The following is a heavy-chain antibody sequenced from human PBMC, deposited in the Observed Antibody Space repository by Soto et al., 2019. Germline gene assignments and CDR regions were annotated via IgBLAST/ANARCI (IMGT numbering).Heavy chain of an antibody. Sequence: GGSLRLSCVASGFTFSDYYMTWIRQAPGKGLEWVSYISSNGVSMYYGDSVKGRFTISRDDAGNSLHLQMNSLRAEDTAVYYCARLTSLGHPYYFGMDVWGQGTTVTVSS. CDR3: ARLTSLGHPYYFGMDV. D-gene: IGHD2-2*01. V-gene: IGHV3-11*01. CDR2: ISSNGVSM. CDR1: GFTFSDYY. J-gene: IGHJ6*02.